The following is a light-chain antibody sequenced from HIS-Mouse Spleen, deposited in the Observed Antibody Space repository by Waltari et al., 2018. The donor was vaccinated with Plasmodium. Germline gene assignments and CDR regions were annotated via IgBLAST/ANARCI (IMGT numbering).Light chain of an antibody. CDR1: QGITND. Sequence: IQMTQSPSSLSASVGDRVTITCRASQGITNDLGWYQQKPGKAPKLLISAASSLQSGVASRFSGSGSGTDFTRTISSLQPEDFATYYCLQDYNYPYTGGQGTKLEIK. V-gene: IGKV1-6*01. CDR3: LQDYNYPYT. CDR2: AAS. J-gene: IGKJ2*01.